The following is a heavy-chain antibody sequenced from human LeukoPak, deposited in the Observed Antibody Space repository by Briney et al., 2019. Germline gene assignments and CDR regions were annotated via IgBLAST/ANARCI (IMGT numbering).Heavy chain of an antibody. CDR1: GFTFSSYW. J-gene: IGHJ4*02. Sequence: PEGSLRLSCAASGFTFSSYWMHWVRQAPGKGLEWVSTISGSGGSTNHADSVKGRFTISRDNSKNTLYLQMNSLRAEDTAVYYCARGKIASAAIFRSYYFDYWGQGTLVTVSS. CDR2: ISGSGGST. CDR3: ARGKIASAAIFRSYYFDY. V-gene: IGHV3-23*01. D-gene: IGHD2-2*01.